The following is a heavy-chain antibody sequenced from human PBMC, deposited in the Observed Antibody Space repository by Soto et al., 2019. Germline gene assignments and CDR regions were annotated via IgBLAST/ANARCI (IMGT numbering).Heavy chain of an antibody. CDR2: INVGSGNT. CDR1: GYSFTRYA. V-gene: IGHV1-3*01. J-gene: IGHJ4*02. Sequence: QVQLVQSGAEVKKPGASVRISCKASGYSFTRYAMHWVRQAPGQRLEWMGWINVGSGNTRYSQNFLDRITITRDTSTTTTYMELSGLRSEDTAVYYCTGDEDYWGQGTRVTVSS. CDR3: TGDEDY.